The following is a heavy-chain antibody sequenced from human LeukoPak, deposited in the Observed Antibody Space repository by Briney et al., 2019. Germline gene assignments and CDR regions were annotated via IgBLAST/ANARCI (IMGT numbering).Heavy chain of an antibody. D-gene: IGHD3-22*01. J-gene: IGHJ4*02. V-gene: IGHV3-49*03. CDR1: GFPFGDYT. CDR3: TREKSYYYDTSGSDY. Sequence: PGRSLRLSCTASGFPFGDYTMSWFRQAPGKWLEWVGFIRSKTYGGTTEYAASVKGRFTMSRDDSKSIAYLQLNSLKTEDTAVYYCTREKSYYYDTSGSDYWGQGTLVTVSS. CDR2: IRSKTYGGTT.